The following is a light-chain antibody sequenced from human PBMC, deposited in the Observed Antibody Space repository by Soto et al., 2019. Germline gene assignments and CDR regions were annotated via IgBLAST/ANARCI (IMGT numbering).Light chain of an antibody. CDR1: QDITDY. CDR3: QQYDDLPLT. V-gene: IGKV1-33*01. Sequence: DIQMTQSPSSLSASVGDRVTITCRASQDITDYLNWYQKKPGKAPRLLIYDASNLETGVPSRFSGSGSGTDFTFTISSLQPEDIATYYCQQYDDLPLTFGGGTKVEIK. CDR2: DAS. J-gene: IGKJ4*01.